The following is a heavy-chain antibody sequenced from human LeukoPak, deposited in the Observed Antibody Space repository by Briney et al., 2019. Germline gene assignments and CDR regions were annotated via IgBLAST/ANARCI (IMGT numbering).Heavy chain of an antibody. CDR3: ARDWDN. CDR1: GFTFSGYW. D-gene: IGHD1-26*01. Sequence: GGSLRLSCAASGFTFSGYWMTWVRQAPGKGLEWVANIKQDGSEKYYVDSMKGRFTISRDNAKNSLYLQMNSLRAEDTAVYYCARDWDNWGQGTLVTVSS. CDR2: IKQDGSEK. J-gene: IGHJ4*02. V-gene: IGHV3-7*01.